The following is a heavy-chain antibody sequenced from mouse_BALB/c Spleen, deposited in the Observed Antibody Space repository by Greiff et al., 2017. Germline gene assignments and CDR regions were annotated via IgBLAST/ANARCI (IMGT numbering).Heavy chain of an antibody. Sequence: LQESGAELVRPGTSVKVSCKASGYAFTNYLIEWVKQRPGQGLEWIGVINPGSGGTNYNEKFKGKATLTADKSSSTAYMQLSSLTSDDSAVYFCAREKGLNAMDYWGQGTSVTVSS. D-gene: IGHD2-2*01. CDR2: INPGSGGT. CDR3: AREKGLNAMDY. V-gene: IGHV1-54*01. J-gene: IGHJ4*01. CDR1: GYAFTNYL.